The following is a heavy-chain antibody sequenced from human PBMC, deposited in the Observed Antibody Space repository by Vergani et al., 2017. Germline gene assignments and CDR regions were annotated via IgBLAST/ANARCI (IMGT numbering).Heavy chain of an antibody. J-gene: IGHJ3*02. CDR1: GYTFTSYG. CDR2: ISAYNGNT. CDR3: ARGFLAYCGGDCPDAFDI. Sequence: QVQLVQSGAAVKKPGASVKVSCKASGYTFTSYGISWVRQAPGQGLEWMGWISAYNGNTNYAQKLQGRVTMTTDTSTSTAYMELRSLRSDDTAVYYCARGFLAYCGGDCPDAFDIWGQGTMVTVSS. V-gene: IGHV1-18*01. D-gene: IGHD2-21*02.